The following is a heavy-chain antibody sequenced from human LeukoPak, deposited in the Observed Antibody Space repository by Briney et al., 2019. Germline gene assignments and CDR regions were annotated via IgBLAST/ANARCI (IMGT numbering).Heavy chain of an antibody. J-gene: IGHJ4*02. CDR1: GFTFSSYG. D-gene: IGHD2-15*01. V-gene: IGHV3-30*18. Sequence: GGSLRLSCAASGFTFSSYGMHWVRQAPGKGLGWVAVISYDGSNKYYADSVKGRFTISRDNSKNTLYLQMNSLRAEDTAVYYCAKDRQVVVAATRLYFDYWGQGTLVTVSS. CDR2: ISYDGSNK. CDR3: AKDRQVVVAATRLYFDY.